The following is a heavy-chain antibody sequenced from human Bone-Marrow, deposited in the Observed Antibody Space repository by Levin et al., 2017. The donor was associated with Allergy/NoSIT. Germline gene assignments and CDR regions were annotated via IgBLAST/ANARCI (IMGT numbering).Heavy chain of an antibody. V-gene: IGHV1-2*02. CDR2: INPNSGGT. D-gene: IGHD2-2*01. CDR1: GYTFTGYY. Sequence: ASVKVSCKASGYTFTGYYMHWVRQAPGQGLEWMGWINPNSGGTNYAQKFQGRVTMTRDTSISTAYMELSRLRSDDTAVYYCARVGGGVVPAAQYYYYGMDVWGQGTTVTVSS. J-gene: IGHJ6*02. CDR3: ARVGGGVVPAAQYYYYGMDV.